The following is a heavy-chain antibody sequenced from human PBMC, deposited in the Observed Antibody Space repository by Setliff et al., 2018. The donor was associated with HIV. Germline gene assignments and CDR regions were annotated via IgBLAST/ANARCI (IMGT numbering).Heavy chain of an antibody. Sequence: SETLSLTCTVSGGSISTSNYYWGWIRQPPGKGLEWIGSIYSSGSTYYNPSLKSRVTISVDTSKKQFSLRLSSVTAADTAVYYCARGPARAVARPGWLDPWGQGTLVTVSS. J-gene: IGHJ5*02. CDR1: GGSISTSNYY. D-gene: IGHD6-19*01. CDR2: IYSSGST. CDR3: ARGPARAVARPGWLDP. V-gene: IGHV4-39*07.